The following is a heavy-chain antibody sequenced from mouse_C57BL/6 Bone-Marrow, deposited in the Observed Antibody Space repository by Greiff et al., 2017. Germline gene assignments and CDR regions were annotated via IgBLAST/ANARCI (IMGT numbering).Heavy chain of an antibody. CDR3: ARPYNSNYWYFDV. CDR1: GYTFTSYW. Sequence: QVQLQQPGAELVKPGASVKMSCKASGYTFTSYWITWVKQRPGQGLEWIGDIYPGSGSTNYNEKVKIKATLTVDTSSSTAYMQLSSLTSEDSAVYYCARPYNSNYWYFDVWGTGTTVTVSS. D-gene: IGHD2-5*01. J-gene: IGHJ1*03. CDR2: IYPGSGST. V-gene: IGHV1-55*01.